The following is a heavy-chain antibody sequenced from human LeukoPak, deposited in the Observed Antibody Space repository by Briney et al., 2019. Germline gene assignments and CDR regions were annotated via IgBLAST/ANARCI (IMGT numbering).Heavy chain of an antibody. J-gene: IGHJ4*02. CDR1: GGSINSINW. CDR2: VSYSGRT. V-gene: IGHV4-59*08. Sequence: SETLSLTCAVSGGSINSINWWSWVRQPPGQGLECIGYVSYSGRTNHNPSLKSRVTISADTSKNQFSLKLTSVTAADTAVYYCARHERGAENLDYWGQGTLVTVSS. CDR3: ARHERGAENLDY. D-gene: IGHD1-1*01.